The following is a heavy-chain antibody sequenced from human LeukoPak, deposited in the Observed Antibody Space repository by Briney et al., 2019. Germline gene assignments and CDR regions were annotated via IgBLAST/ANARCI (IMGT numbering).Heavy chain of an antibody. Sequence: GGSLRLSCAASGFTFSSYWMSWVRQAPGKGLEWVANIRQDGSEKYYVDSVKGRFTISRDNAKNSLYLQMNSLGAEDTAVYYCARAGQQWLVGESDYWGQGTLVTVSS. D-gene: IGHD6-19*01. CDR2: IRQDGSEK. CDR1: GFTFSSYW. V-gene: IGHV3-7*01. CDR3: ARAGQQWLVGESDY. J-gene: IGHJ4*02.